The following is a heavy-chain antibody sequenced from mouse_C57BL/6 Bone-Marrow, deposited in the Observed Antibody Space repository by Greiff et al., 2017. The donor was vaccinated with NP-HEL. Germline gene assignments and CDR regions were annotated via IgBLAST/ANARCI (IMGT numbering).Heavy chain of an antibody. J-gene: IGHJ4*01. CDR1: GFTFTDYY. CDR2: IRNKANGYTS. Sequence: EVQVVESGGGLVQPGGSLSLSCAASGFTFTDYYMSWVRQPPGKALEWLGFIRNKANGYTSEYSASVKGRFTISRDNSQSILYLQMNALRAEDSATYYCARSSHAMDYWGQGTSVTVAS. V-gene: IGHV7-3*01. CDR3: ARSSHAMDY.